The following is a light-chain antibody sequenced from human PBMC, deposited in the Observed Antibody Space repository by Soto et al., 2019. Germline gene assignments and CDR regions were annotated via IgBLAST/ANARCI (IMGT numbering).Light chain of an antibody. CDR2: AIS. Sequence: DIQMTQSPSSLAASVGDRVPITCRASQTMGYYLNWYQQKPGKAPKVLIYAISNFQSGVPSRFSGSGSGTDFTLTISSLQPEDFATYYCQQSYSAPFTFGQGTRLEIK. V-gene: IGKV1-39*01. J-gene: IGKJ5*01. CDR3: QQSYSAPFT. CDR1: QTMGYY.